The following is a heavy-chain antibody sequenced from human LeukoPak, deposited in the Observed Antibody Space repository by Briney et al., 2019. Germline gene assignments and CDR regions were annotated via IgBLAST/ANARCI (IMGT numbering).Heavy chain of an antibody. V-gene: IGHV3-7*01. CDR1: GFTFSSYG. Sequence: GGSLRLSCAASGFTFSSYGMHWVRQAPGKGPEWVANINEDGSQKYYVDSVKGRFTIFRDNAKNSLYLHLNTLRAEDTAVYYCARVRQFASDSSTDYWGRGTLVTVSS. J-gene: IGHJ4*02. CDR2: INEDGSQK. D-gene: IGHD5-24*01. CDR3: ARVRQFASDSSTDY.